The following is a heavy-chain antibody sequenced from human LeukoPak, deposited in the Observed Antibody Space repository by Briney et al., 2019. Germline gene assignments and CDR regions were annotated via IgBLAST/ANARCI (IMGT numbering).Heavy chain of an antibody. CDR1: GFTFSSYW. CDR3: ARGGGTGTTDYFDY. J-gene: IGHJ4*02. CDR2: IKQDGSEK. Sequence: GGSPRLSCAASGFTFSSYWMSWVRQAPGKGLEWVANIKQDGSEKYYVDSVKGRFTISRDNAKNSLYLQMNSLRAEDTAVYYCARGGGTGTTDYFDYWGQGTLVTVSS. V-gene: IGHV3-7*01. D-gene: IGHD1-1*01.